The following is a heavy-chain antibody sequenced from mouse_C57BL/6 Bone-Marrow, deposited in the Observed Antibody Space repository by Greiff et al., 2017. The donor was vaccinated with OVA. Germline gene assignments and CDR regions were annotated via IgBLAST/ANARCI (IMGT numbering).Heavy chain of an antibody. Sequence: VQLQQSGAELAKPGASVKLSCKASGYTFTSYWMHWVKQRPGQGLEWIGYINPSSGYTKYNQKFKDKATLTADKSSSTAYMQLSSLTYEDSAVYYCARGGNYDYDDGTVGWFAYWGQGTLVTVSA. CDR1: GYTFTSYW. V-gene: IGHV1-7*01. CDR3: ARGGNYDYDDGTVGWFAY. CDR2: INPSSGYT. D-gene: IGHD2-4*01. J-gene: IGHJ3*01.